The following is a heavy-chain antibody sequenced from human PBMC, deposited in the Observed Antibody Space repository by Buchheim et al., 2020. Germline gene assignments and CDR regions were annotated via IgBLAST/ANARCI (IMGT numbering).Heavy chain of an antibody. Sequence: QVQLQESGPGLVKPSETLSLSCTVSGGSVSSASYYWSWIRQPPGKGLEWIAYIYYSGSTNYNPSLKSRVTISVDTSKTQFSLNLSSVTTADTAVYYCARMHSSNWFDTWGQGT. CDR1: GGSVSSASYY. CDR3: ARMHSSNWFDT. J-gene: IGHJ5*02. V-gene: IGHV4-61*01. D-gene: IGHD6-13*01. CDR2: IYYSGST.